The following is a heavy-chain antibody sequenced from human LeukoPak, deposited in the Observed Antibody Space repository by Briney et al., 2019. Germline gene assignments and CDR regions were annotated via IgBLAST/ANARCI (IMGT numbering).Heavy chain of an antibody. J-gene: IGHJ4*02. V-gene: IGHV3-23*01. D-gene: IGHD3-22*01. Sequence: GGSLRLSCAASGFTFSSYAMSWVRQAPGKGLEWVSAISGSGGSTYYADSVKGRFTISRDNSKNTLYLQMNSLRAEDTAVYYCAKEMRYYDSSGYSQSYFVYWGQGTRFTAAS. CDR3: AKEMRYYDSSGYSQSYFVY. CDR1: GFTFSSYA. CDR2: ISGSGGST.